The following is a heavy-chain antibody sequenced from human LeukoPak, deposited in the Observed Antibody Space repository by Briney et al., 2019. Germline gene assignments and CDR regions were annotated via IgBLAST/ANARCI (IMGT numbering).Heavy chain of an antibody. Sequence: GGSLRLSCAASGFTFSSYWMSWVRQAPGKGLEWVGFIRSKAYGGTTEYAASVKGRFTISRDDSKSIAYLQMNSLKTEDTAVYYCTRVPSMYVVVVAATDYWGQGTLVTVSS. V-gene: IGHV3-49*04. CDR3: TRVPSMYVVVVAATDY. J-gene: IGHJ4*02. D-gene: IGHD2-15*01. CDR2: IRSKAYGGTT. CDR1: GFTFSSYW.